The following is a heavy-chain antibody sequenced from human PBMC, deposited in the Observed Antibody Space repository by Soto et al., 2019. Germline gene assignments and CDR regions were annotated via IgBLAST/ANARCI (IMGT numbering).Heavy chain of an antibody. CDR1: GFTFSSYG. J-gene: IGHJ3*02. Sequence: PGGSLSLSCAPSGFTFSSYGIHSARQAPGKGLEWVAVIWYDGSNKVYADSVKGRFTISRDNSKNTLYLQMNSLRVEDTAVHYCARDLSGDYGALDTWGQGTMVTVSS. D-gene: IGHD4-17*01. CDR2: IWYDGSNK. V-gene: IGHV3-33*01. CDR3: ARDLSGDYGALDT.